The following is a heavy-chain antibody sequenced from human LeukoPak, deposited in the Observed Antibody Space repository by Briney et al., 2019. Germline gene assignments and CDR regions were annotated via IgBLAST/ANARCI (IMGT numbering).Heavy chain of an antibody. CDR1: GFTFSDYY. V-gene: IGHV3-11*04. J-gene: IGHJ4*02. CDR3: ARDPWIFGVATFDY. CDR2: ISSSGSTI. Sequence: GGSLRLSCAASGFTFSDYYMSWIRQAPGKGLEWVSYISSSGSTIYYADSVKGRFTISRDNAKNSLYLQMNSLRAEDTAVYYWARDPWIFGVATFDYWGQGTLVTVSS. D-gene: IGHD3-3*01.